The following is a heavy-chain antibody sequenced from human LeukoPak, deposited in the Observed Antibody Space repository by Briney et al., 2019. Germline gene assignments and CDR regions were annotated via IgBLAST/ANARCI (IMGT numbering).Heavy chain of an antibody. D-gene: IGHD5-18*01. CDR3: TRGGYSYGHYFDY. CDR2: ITAYNGNT. CDR1: GYRFTTYG. J-gene: IGHJ4*02. V-gene: IGHV1-18*01. Sequence: ASVKVSCKASGYRFTTYGISWMRQAPGQGLEWMGWITAYNGNTNYAQKLQGRVTMTTDTSTSTAYMELRSLRSDDTAVYYCTRGGYSYGHYFDYWGQGTLVTVSS.